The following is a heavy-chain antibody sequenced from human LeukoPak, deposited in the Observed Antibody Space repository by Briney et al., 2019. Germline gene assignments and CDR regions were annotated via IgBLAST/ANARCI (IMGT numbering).Heavy chain of an antibody. J-gene: IGHJ5*02. Sequence: ETLSLTCAVYGGSFSGYYWSWVRQAPGKGLEWVSAISGSGGSTYYADSVKGRFTISRDNSKNTLYLQMNSLRAEDTALYYCARGDKQLVFERRKGGFDPWGQGTLVTVSS. CDR1: GGSFSGYY. V-gene: IGHV3-23*01. D-gene: IGHD6-13*01. CDR3: ARGDKQLVFERRKGGFDP. CDR2: ISGSGGST.